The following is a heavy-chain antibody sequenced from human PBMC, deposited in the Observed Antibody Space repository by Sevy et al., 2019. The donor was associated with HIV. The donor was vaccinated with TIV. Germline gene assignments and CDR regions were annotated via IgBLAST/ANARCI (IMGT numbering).Heavy chain of an antibody. CDR1: GGSVNNHY. D-gene: IGHD2-8*01. CDR3: ATFGTNFDLRFDP. CDR2: AHYSGRP. V-gene: IGHV4-59*02. Sequence: SETLSLKCSVSGGSVNNHYWTWIRQSPGMGLEWLGYAHYSGRPDYNPSLKSRLTISLDMSKNQFSLQLDYMTAADTAIYYCATFGTNFDLRFDPWGQGTLVTVSS. J-gene: IGHJ5*02.